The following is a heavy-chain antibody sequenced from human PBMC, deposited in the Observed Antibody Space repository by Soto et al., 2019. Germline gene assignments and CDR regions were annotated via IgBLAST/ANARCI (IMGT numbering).Heavy chain of an antibody. CDR3: AIVGYDFCGAVPPDTLRVAGYYGMDV. CDR2: VIPICGTA. CDR1: GGTFSSYA. J-gene: IGHJ6*02. Sequence: QVQLVQSGAEVKKPGSSVKVSCKASGGTFSSYAISWVRQAPGQGLEWMGGVIPICGTANYAQKFQGRVTITADESTSTAYLELSSMRAEDTAVDSCAIVGYDFCGAVPPDTLRVAGYYGMDVWGQGTTVTVSS. D-gene: IGHD3-3*01. V-gene: IGHV1-69*01.